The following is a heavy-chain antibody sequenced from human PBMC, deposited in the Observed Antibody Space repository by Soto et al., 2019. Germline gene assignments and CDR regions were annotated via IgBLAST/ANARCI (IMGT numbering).Heavy chain of an antibody. V-gene: IGHV4-34*01. CDR3: ASSVAARPGYYGMDV. CDR2: INHSGST. CDR1: GGSFSGYY. J-gene: IGHJ6*02. D-gene: IGHD6-6*01. Sequence: ETLSLTCAFYGGSFSGYYWSWIRQPPGKGLEWIGEINHSGSTNYNPSLKSRVTISVDTSKNQFSLKLSSVTAADTAVYYCASSVAARPGYYGMDVWGQGTTVTVSS.